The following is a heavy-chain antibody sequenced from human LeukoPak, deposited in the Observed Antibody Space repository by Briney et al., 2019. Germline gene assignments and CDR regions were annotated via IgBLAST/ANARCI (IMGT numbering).Heavy chain of an antibody. CDR1: GGSFSGYY. CDR2: INHSGST. Sequence: SETLSLTCAVYGGSFSGYYWSWIRQPPGKGLEWIGEINHSGSTNYNPSLKSRVTISVDTSKNHFSLKLSSVTAADTAVYYCASTKCSSTSCYSYRTYNWFDPWGQGTLVTVSS. CDR3: ASTKCSSTSCYSYRTYNWFDP. D-gene: IGHD2-2*01. V-gene: IGHV4-34*01. J-gene: IGHJ5*02.